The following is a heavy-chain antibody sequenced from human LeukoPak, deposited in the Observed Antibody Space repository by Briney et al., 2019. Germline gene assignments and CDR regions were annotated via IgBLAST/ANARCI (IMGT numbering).Heavy chain of an antibody. D-gene: IGHD2-15*01. CDR1: GFTFSSYW. Sequence: GGSLRLSCAASGFTFSSYWMHWVRQAPGKGLVWVSRINSDGSSTSYADSVKGRFTISRDNSKNTLYLQMNSLRAEDTAVYYCAKAGAVVVVAAKFFDYWGQGTLVTVSS. CDR3: AKAGAVVVVAAKFFDY. V-gene: IGHV3-74*01. J-gene: IGHJ4*02. CDR2: INSDGSST.